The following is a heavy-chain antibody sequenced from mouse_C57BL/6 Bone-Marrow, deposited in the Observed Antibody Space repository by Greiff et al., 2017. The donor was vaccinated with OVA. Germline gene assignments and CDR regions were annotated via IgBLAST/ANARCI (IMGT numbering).Heavy chain of an antibody. CDR2: IYPRSGNT. Sequence: QVQLKQSGAELARPGASVKLSCKASGYTFTSYGISWVKQRTGKGLEWIGEIYPRSGNTYYNEKFKGKATLTADKSSSTAYMELRSLTSEDSAVYFCASVYDYGDYFDYWGQGTTLTVSS. CDR3: ASVYDYGDYFDY. V-gene: IGHV1-81*01. J-gene: IGHJ2*01. D-gene: IGHD2-4*01. CDR1: GYTFTSYG.